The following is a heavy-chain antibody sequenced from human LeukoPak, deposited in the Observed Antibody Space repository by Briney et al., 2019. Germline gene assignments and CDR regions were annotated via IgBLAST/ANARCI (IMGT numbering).Heavy chain of an antibody. Sequence: ASVKVSCKASGGTFSSYAISWVRQAPGQGLEWMGGIIPIFGTANYAQKFQGRVMITADESTSTAYMELSSLRSEDTAVYYCARERGNDFWSGYLDYWGQGTLVTVSS. CDR1: GGTFSSYA. CDR2: IIPIFGTA. D-gene: IGHD3-3*01. J-gene: IGHJ4*02. CDR3: ARERGNDFWSGYLDY. V-gene: IGHV1-69*13.